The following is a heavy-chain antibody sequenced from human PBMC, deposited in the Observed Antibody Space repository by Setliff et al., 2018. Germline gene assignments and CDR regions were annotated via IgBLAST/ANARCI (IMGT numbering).Heavy chain of an antibody. CDR2: ISAYDGNT. V-gene: IGHV1-18*01. Sequence: GASVKVSCKTSGLTFYTFGFSWVRQAPGQGLEWMGWISAYDGNTDYAQTFQDRVTMTIDTSTKTVFMELRRLRSDDTAVYYCTRSRAPSLVLAIDFDYWGQGTLVTVSS. J-gene: IGHJ4*02. D-gene: IGHD2-2*03. CDR3: TRSRAPSLVLAIDFDY. CDR1: GLTFYTFG.